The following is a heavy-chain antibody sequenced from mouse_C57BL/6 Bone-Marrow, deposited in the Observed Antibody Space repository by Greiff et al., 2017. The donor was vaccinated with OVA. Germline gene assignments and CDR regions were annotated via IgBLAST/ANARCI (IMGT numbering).Heavy chain of an antibody. CDR2: IYPRSGNT. D-gene: IGHD1-1*01. CDR3: ARGKNLVNYYGSSPLSWYFDV. J-gene: IGHJ1*03. V-gene: IGHV1-81*01. CDR1: GYTFTSYG. Sequence: QVQLQQSGAELARPGASVKLSCKASGYTFTSYGISWVKQRTGQGLEWIGEIYPRSGNTYYNEKFKGKATLTADKSSSTAYMELRSLTSEDSAVYFCARGKNLVNYYGSSPLSWYFDVWGTGTTVTVSS.